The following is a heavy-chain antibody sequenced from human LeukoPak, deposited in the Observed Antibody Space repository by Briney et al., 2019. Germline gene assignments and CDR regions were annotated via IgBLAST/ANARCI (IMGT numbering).Heavy chain of an antibody. V-gene: IGHV3-21*01. D-gene: IGHD4-11*01. CDR2: ISSSSSYI. J-gene: IGHJ3*02. CDR3: ARVTSDAFDI. CDR1: GFTFSNYS. Sequence: GGSLRLSCAGSGFTFSNYSIDWVRQAPGKGLEWVSSISSSSSYIYYADSVKGRFTISRDNAKNSLYLQMNSLRAEDTAVYYCARVTSDAFDIWGQGTMVTVSS.